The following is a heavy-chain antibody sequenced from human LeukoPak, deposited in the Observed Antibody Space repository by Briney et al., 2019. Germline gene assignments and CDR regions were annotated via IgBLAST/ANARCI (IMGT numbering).Heavy chain of an antibody. CDR3: ARDPGSGRHSYYLDV. J-gene: IGHJ6*03. CDR2: LRSDGSDR. D-gene: IGHD5-12*01. V-gene: IGHV3-30*02. CDR1: GFTFSRHG. Sequence: GGSLRLSCAASGFTFSRHGMHWVRQAPGKGLEWVAFLRSDGSDRFYPDSVKGRFTISRDNSKNTLYLQMNSLRPEDTAVYYSARDPGSGRHSYYLDVCGKGTTVIVS.